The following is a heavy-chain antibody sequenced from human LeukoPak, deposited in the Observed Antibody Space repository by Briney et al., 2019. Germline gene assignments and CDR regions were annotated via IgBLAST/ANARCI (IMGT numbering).Heavy chain of an antibody. Sequence: GESLKISCAASGFTFSNAWMSWVRQAPGKGLEWVGRIKSKTDGGTTDYAAPVKGRFTISRDDSKNTLYLQMNSLKTEDTAVYYCTTLPITIFGVVITYFDYWGQGTLVTVSS. V-gene: IGHV3-15*01. J-gene: IGHJ4*02. CDR2: IKSKTDGGTT. CDR3: TTLPITIFGVVITYFDY. CDR1: GFTFSNAW. D-gene: IGHD3-3*01.